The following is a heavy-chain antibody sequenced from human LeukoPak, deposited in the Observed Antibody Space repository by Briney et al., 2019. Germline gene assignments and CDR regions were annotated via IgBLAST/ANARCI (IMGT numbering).Heavy chain of an antibody. CDR2: ISSGGSTI. D-gene: IGHD6-6*01. Sequence: GGSLRLSCAASGFTFSSYEMNWVRQAPGRGLEWVSYISSGGSTIYYADSVKGRFTISRDNAKNSLYLQMNSLRAEDTAVYYCARVTSSSSTGSFGYWGQGTLVTVSS. J-gene: IGHJ4*02. CDR3: ARVTSSSSTGSFGY. V-gene: IGHV3-48*03. CDR1: GFTFSSYE.